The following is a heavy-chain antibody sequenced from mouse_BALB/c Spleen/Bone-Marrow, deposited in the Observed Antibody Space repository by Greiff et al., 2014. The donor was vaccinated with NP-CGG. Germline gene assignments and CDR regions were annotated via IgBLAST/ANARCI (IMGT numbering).Heavy chain of an antibody. V-gene: IGHV4-1*02. CDR1: GFDFSGYW. J-gene: IGHJ3*01. CDR3: ARNGYYGWITY. Sequence: EVQGVESGGGLVQPGGSLKLSCAASGFDFSGYWMTWVRQAPGKGLEWIGEINPDSRTINYKPSLKEKFIMSRDNAKNTLYLQMSKVRSGDTALYYCARNGYYGWITYWGQGTLVTVSA. CDR2: INPDSRTI. D-gene: IGHD2-3*01.